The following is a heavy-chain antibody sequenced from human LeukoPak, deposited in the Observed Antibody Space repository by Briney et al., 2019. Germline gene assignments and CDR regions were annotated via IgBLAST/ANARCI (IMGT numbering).Heavy chain of an antibody. CDR2: IYSGGST. Sequence: GGSLRLSCAASGFTVSSNYMSWVRQAPGKGLEWVSVIYSGGSTYYADSVKGRFTISRDNSKNTLYLQMNSLRAEDTAVHYCARLYYDILTGFSPPFDYWGQGTLVTVSS. D-gene: IGHD3-9*01. V-gene: IGHV3-66*01. CDR3: ARLYYDILTGFSPPFDY. J-gene: IGHJ4*02. CDR1: GFTVSSNY.